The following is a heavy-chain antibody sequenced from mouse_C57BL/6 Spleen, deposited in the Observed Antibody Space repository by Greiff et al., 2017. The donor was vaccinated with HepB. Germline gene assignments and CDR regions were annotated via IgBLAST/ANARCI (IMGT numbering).Heavy chain of an antibody. CDR3: ARARDTTAMDC. CDR2: ISYSGST. J-gene: IGHJ4*01. CDR1: GYSITSCYD. D-gene: IGHD1-1*01. Sequence: DVKLQESGPGMVKPSQSLSLTCTVTGYSITSCYDWHWIRHFPGNKLEWMGYISYSGSTNYNPSLKSRISITHDTSKNHFFLKLNSVTTEDTATYDCARARDTTAMDCWGQGTTVTVST. V-gene: IGHV3-1*01.